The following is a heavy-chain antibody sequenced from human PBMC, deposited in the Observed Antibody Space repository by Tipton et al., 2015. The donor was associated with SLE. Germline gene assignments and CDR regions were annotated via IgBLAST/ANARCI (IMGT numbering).Heavy chain of an antibody. CDR2: INPSGGSA. Sequence: QVQLVQSGPEVKEPGASVKVSCKASGYTFTSYFMHWVRQAPGQGLEWMGIINPSGGSASYAQKFQGRVTMTRDTSTSTVYMELSSLRSEDTAVYYCARGEWELLHYYGMDVWGQGTTVTVSS. CDR1: GYTFTSYF. V-gene: IGHV1-46*01. CDR3: ARGEWELLHYYGMDV. J-gene: IGHJ6*02. D-gene: IGHD1-26*01.